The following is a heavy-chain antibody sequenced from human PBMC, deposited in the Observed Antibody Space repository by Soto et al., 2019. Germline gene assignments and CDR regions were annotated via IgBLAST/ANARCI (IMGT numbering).Heavy chain of an antibody. CDR2: INPNSGGT. V-gene: IGHV1-2*04. CDR1: GYTFTGYY. Sequence: ASVKVSCKASGYTFTGYYMHWVRQAPGQGLEWMGWINPNSGGTNYAQKFQGWVTMTRDTSISTAYMEPSRLRSDDTAVYYCARDIAVAGEPPSPAFDIWGQGTMVTVSS. CDR3: ARDIAVAGEPPSPAFDI. D-gene: IGHD6-19*01. J-gene: IGHJ3*02.